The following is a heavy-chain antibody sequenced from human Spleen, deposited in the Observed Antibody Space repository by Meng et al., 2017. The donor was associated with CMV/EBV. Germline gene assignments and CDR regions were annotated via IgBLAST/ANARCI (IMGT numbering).Heavy chain of an antibody. D-gene: IGHD4-17*01. CDR2: ISTGTST. CDR3: ARDSYGAIDY. J-gene: IGHJ4*02. V-gene: IGHV3-66*02. Sequence: GESLKISCAGSGFTVNNRYMSWVRQSPGKGLEWVSVISTGTSTYYADSVKGRFTISRDNSKNTLYLQMNSLRAEDTAVYYCARDSYGAIDYWGQGTLVTVSS. CDR1: GFTVNNRY.